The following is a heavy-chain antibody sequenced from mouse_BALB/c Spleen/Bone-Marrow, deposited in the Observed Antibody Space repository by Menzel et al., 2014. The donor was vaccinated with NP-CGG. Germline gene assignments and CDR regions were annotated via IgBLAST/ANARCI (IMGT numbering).Heavy chain of an antibody. D-gene: IGHD2-4*01. CDR2: IWAGGST. CDR1: GFSLTNYG. Sequence: VHLVESGPGLVAPSQNLSITCTVSGFSLTNYGVHWIRQPPGKGLERLGIIWAGGSTNYNSALMSRLSISKDNSKSQVFFKMNSLQTDDTAIYYCATYDYDGRFDYWGQGTTLTVSS. V-gene: IGHV2-9*02. J-gene: IGHJ2*01. CDR3: ATYDYDGRFDY.